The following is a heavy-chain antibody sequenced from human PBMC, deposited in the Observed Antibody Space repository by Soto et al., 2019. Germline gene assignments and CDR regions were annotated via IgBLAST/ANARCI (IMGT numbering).Heavy chain of an antibody. CDR2: IYYSGST. V-gene: IGHV4-39*02. J-gene: IGHJ4*02. D-gene: IGHD5-18*01. Sequence: QLQLQESGPGLVKPSETLSLTCSVSGGSVSSSSYSWGWIRQPPGKGLEWIGNIYYSGSTYYNPSLKRRVTTSADTSKRHFSLRLTSVTAADTAVYYCARLEMATASFDYWGQGTLVTVSS. CDR1: GGSVSSSSYS. CDR3: ARLEMATASFDY.